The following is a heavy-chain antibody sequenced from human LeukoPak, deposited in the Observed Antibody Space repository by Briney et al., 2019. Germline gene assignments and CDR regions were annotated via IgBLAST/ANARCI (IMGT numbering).Heavy chain of an antibody. D-gene: IGHD4-17*01. CDR3: ARVLPYGDYDYYFDY. J-gene: IGHJ4*02. CDR1: GFTFSSYE. V-gene: IGHV3-48*03. Sequence: GGTLRLSCAASGFTFSSYEMNWVRPAPGKGLEWVSYISSSGSTIYYADSAKGRFTISRDSAKTSMYLQMNSLRAEDTAVYYCARVLPYGDYDYYFDYWGQGTLVTVSS. CDR2: ISSSGSTI.